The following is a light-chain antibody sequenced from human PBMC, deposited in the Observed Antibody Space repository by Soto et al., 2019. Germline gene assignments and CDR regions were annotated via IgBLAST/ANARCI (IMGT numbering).Light chain of an antibody. CDR1: SSNIGAGYD. V-gene: IGLV1-40*01. J-gene: IGLJ2*01. CDR3: QSYDSSLSGVV. Sequence: QSVLTQPPSVSGAPGQRVTISCTGSSSNIGAGYDVHWYQQLPGTAPKLLIYRNRNRPSGVPDRFTGSKSGTSASLAITGLQAEDEADYYCQSYDSSLSGVVFGGGTKLTV. CDR2: RNR.